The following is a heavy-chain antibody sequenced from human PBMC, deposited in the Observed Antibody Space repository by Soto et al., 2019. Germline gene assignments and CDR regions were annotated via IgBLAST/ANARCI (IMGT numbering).Heavy chain of an antibody. V-gene: IGHV3-23*01. D-gene: IGHD3-3*01. Sequence: EVQLLESGGGLVQRGGSLRLSCAASGFTFSSYAMSWVRQAPGKGLEWVSAISGSGGSTYYADSVKGRFTISRDNSKNTLYLQMNSLRAEDTAVYYCAKNPDFWSGYHNIYYFDYWGQGTLVTVSS. CDR3: AKNPDFWSGYHNIYYFDY. CDR1: GFTFSSYA. J-gene: IGHJ4*02. CDR2: ISGSGGST.